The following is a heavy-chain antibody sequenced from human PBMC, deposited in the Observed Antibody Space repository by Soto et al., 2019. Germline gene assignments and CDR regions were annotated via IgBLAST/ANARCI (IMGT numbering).Heavy chain of an antibody. D-gene: IGHD1-26*01. CDR2: ISYDGSNK. CDR3: AKDLRASYERFYYYYGMDV. CDR1: GFTFSSYG. Sequence: QVQLVESGGGVVKPGRSLRLSCAASGFTFSSYGMHWVRQAPGKGLEWVAVISYDGSNKYYADSVKVRFTISRDNSKNTLYLQMNSLRAEDTAVYYCAKDLRASYERFYYYYGMDVWGQGTTVTVSS. J-gene: IGHJ6*02. V-gene: IGHV3-30*18.